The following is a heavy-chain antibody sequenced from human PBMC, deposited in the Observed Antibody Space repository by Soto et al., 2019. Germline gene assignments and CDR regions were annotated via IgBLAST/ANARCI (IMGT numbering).Heavy chain of an antibody. D-gene: IGHD3-3*01. J-gene: IGHJ5*02. Sequence: QVQLQQWGAGLLKPSETLSLTCAVYGGSFSGYYWSWIRQPPGKGLEWIGEINHSGSTNYNPSLKRRVTISVDPSKNQFSLKLSSVTAADTAVYYCARASGTSGYYLGERSYHWFDPWGQGTLVTVSS. CDR2: INHSGST. CDR1: GGSFSGYY. CDR3: ARASGTSGYYLGERSYHWFDP. V-gene: IGHV4-34*01.